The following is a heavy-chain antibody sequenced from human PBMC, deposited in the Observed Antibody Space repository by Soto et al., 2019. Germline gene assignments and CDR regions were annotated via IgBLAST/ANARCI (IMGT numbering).Heavy chain of an antibody. V-gene: IGHV3-23*01. J-gene: IGHJ4*02. D-gene: IGHD2-2*01. CDR3: AKDRHYPRDQFHY. CDR2: ISANGQGI. Sequence: SGGSRRLSGAASGFTFSTYALSWVRQAPGKGLEWVSAISANGQGIYYADSVRGRFTISRDNSKNTIFLHMDSLRAEDTAVYYCAKDRHYPRDQFHYWGQGTLVTVSS. CDR1: GFTFSTYA.